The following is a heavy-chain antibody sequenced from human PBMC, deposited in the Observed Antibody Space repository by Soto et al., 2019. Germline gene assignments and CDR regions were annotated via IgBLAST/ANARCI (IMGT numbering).Heavy chain of an antibody. CDR3: ARDICGGDCYDGNNWFDP. CDR1: GFTFSSYA. V-gene: IGHV3-30-3*01. J-gene: IGHJ5*02. Sequence: GGSLRLSCAASGFTFSSYAMHWVRQAPGKGLEWVAVISYDGSNKYYADSVKGRFTISRDNSKNTLYLQMNSLRAEDTAVYYFARDICGGDCYDGNNWFDPWGQGTLVTVSS. CDR2: ISYDGSNK. D-gene: IGHD2-21*02.